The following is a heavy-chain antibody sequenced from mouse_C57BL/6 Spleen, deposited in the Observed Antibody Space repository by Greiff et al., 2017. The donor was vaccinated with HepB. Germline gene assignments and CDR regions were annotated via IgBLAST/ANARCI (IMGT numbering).Heavy chain of an antibody. Sequence: EVQLQQSGAELVRPGASVKLSCTASGFNIKDYYMHWVKQRPEQGLEWIGRIDPEDGDTEYDPKFQGKATMTADTSSNTAYLQLSSLTSEDTAVYYCTTLTGTVYAMGYWGQGTSVTVAS. CDR2: IDPEDGDT. D-gene: IGHD4-1*01. J-gene: IGHJ4*01. CDR3: TTLTGTVYAMGY. CDR1: GFNIKDYY. V-gene: IGHV14-1*01.